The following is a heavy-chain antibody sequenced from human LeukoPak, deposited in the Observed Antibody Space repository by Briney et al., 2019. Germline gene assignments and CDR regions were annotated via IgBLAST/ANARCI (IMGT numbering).Heavy chain of an antibody. D-gene: IGHD4-17*01. J-gene: IGHJ4*02. CDR2: ISKSGYTI. CDR1: GFTFSSYE. V-gene: IGHV3-48*03. CDR3: ATLFDYGDYRAEPY. Sequence: GGSLRLSCVASGFTFSSYEMNWVRQAPGKGLEWVSYISKSGYTIHYADSVQGRFTHADSVQGRFTISRDNAKNSLYLPMNSLLAEDTAVYYCATLFDYGDYRAEPYWGQGTLVTVSS.